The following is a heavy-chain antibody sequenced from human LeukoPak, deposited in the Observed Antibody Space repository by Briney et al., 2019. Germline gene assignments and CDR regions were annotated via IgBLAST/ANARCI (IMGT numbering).Heavy chain of an antibody. CDR1: GFTFSDYY. Sequence: GGSLRLSCAASGFTFSDYYVSWIRQAPGKGLEWVSYISSSGSTIYYADSVKGRFTISRDNAKNSLYLQMNSLRAEDTAVYYCARVGDDSSGYYLNYYYGMDVWGQGTTVTVSS. CDR3: ARVGDDSSGYYLNYYYGMDV. J-gene: IGHJ6*02. CDR2: ISSSGSTI. V-gene: IGHV3-11*01. D-gene: IGHD3-22*01.